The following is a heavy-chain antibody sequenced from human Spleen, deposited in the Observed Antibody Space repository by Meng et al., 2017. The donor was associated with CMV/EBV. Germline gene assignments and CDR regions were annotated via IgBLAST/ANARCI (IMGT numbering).Heavy chain of an antibody. Sequence: SETLSLTCAVYGGSFSGYYWSWIRQPPGKGLEWIGEINHSGSTNYNPSLKSRVTISVDTSKNQFSLKLSSVTAADTAVYYCARDYDFQEFDPWGQGTLVTVSS. J-gene: IGHJ5*02. CDR2: INHSGST. CDR3: ARDYDFQEFDP. D-gene: IGHD3-3*01. CDR1: GGSFSGYY. V-gene: IGHV4-34*01.